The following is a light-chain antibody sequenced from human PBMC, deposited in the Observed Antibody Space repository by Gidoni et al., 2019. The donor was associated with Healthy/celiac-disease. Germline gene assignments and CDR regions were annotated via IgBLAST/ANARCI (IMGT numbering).Light chain of an antibody. CDR2: AAS. Sequence: DTQMTQSPSSLSASLGDRVTITCRASQSISSYLTWYQQKPGNAPKLLIYAASSLQSGVPSRFSGSGSGTDFTLTISSLQPEDFATYYCQQSYSSLWTFGQGTKVEIK. CDR1: QSISSY. J-gene: IGKJ1*01. CDR3: QQSYSSLWT. V-gene: IGKV1-39*01.